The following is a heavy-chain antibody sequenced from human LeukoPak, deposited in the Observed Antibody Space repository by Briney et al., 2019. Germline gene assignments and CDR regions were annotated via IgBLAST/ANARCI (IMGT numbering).Heavy chain of an antibody. J-gene: IGHJ5*02. CDR1: GYTFSDYY. CDR3: ALETGSCIEYGYKWFDP. D-gene: IGHD2-2*01. CDR2: INPNSGGT. V-gene: IGHV1-2*02. Sequence: GASVKVSCKASGYTFSDYYMYWVRQAPGQGLEWLGWINPNSGGTKFAQKFQGRVTMTRDTSISTAYMELSRLRSDDTAVYYCALETGSCIEYGYKWFDPWGQGTLVTVSS.